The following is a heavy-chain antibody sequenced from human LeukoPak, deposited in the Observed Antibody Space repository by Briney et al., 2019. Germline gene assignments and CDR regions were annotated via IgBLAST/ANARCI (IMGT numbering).Heavy chain of an antibody. J-gene: IGHJ3*02. V-gene: IGHV3-74*01. CDR3: ARAVAGSRNALDI. CDR1: GFTFSSYW. CDR2: FNSDGGTT. D-gene: IGHD6-19*01. Sequence: PGGSLRLSCAASGFTFSSYWMHWVRQAPGMGLVWVSRFNSDGGTTNYADSVKGRFTISRDNAKSTLYLQMNSLRAEDTAVYYCARAVAGSRNALDIWGQGTMVTVSS.